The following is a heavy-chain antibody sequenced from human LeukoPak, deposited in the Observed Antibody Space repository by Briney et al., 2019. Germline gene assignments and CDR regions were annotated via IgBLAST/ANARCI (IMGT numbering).Heavy chain of an antibody. Sequence: ASVTVSCKASGYTFTTYYMHWVRQAPGQGLEWMGIIDPSGGTTSYAQKFQGRVTMTRDTSTSTVYMELSSLRSEDTAVYYCARLSQQAFDIWGQGTMVTVSS. CDR3: ARLSQQAFDI. V-gene: IGHV1-46*01. CDR2: IDPSGGTT. J-gene: IGHJ3*02. CDR1: GYTFTTYY.